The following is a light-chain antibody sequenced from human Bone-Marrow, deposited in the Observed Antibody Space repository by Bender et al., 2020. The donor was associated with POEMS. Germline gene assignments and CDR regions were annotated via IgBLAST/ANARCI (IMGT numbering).Light chain of an antibody. CDR3: SSYTSSSTSV. V-gene: IGLV2-14*01. Sequence: QSALTQPASVSGSPGQSITISCTGTDKDVGGYTYVSWYQQHPGKAPKLIIYEITCRPSGVSNRFAGSKAGNTASLTISELQPEDEADYYCSSYTSSSTSVFGTGTTLTVL. CDR2: EIT. J-gene: IGLJ1*01. CDR1: DKDVGGYTY.